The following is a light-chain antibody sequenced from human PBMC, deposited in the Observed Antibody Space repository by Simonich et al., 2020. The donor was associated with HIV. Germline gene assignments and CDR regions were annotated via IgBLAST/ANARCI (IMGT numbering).Light chain of an antibody. CDR1: SSDVGGYTS. CDR2: DVS. CDR3: SSPTADRGV. Sequence: QSALTQPAPVSGSPGQSIPTSCTGTSSDVGGYTSVSWYQQHPGKAPKLIIYDVSKRPSGVSNRFSGSKSGNTASLTISGLQAEDEADYYCSSPTADRGVFGGGTKLTVL. V-gene: IGLV2-14*01. J-gene: IGLJ3*02.